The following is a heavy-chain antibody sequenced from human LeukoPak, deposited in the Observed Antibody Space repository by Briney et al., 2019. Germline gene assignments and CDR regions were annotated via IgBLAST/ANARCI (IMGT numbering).Heavy chain of an antibody. Sequence: GGSLRLSCAASGFTFSSYSMTWVRQAPGKGLEWVSSISSSSNYIYYAGSVKGRFTISRDNAKNSLYLQMNSLRAEDTAVYYCARVSGSYFLGAFDIWGQGTMVTVSS. CDR1: GFTFSSYS. CDR2: ISSSSNYI. V-gene: IGHV3-21*01. D-gene: IGHD1-26*01. CDR3: ARVSGSYFLGAFDI. J-gene: IGHJ3*02.